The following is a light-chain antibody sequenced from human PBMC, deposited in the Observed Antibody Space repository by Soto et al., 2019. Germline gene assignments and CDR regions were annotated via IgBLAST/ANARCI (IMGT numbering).Light chain of an antibody. CDR2: DTS. CDR3: QQYGYLGT. J-gene: IGKJ1*01. Sequence: EIVLTQSPGTLSLSPGERATLSFRTSQTLSSSFLAWYQQTPGQAPRLLIYDTSTRAIDIPDRFSGSGSGTDFTLTISRLEPEDFAVYYCQQYGYLGTFGQGTKVDI. V-gene: IGKV3-20*01. CDR1: QTLSSSF.